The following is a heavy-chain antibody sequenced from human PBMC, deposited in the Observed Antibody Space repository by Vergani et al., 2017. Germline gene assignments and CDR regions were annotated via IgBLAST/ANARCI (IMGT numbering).Heavy chain of an antibody. Sequence: EVQLVQSGAEVKKPGESLRISCKGSGYSFTSYWISWVRQMPGKGLEWMGRIDPSDSYTNYSPSFQGHVTISADKSISTAYLQWSRLKASDTAMYYCARANRIDCSGGSCYTSDYWGQGTLVTVSS. J-gene: IGHJ4*02. V-gene: IGHV5-10-1*01. CDR1: GYSFTSYW. D-gene: IGHD2-15*01. CDR2: IDPSDSYT. CDR3: ARANRIDCSGGSCYTSDY.